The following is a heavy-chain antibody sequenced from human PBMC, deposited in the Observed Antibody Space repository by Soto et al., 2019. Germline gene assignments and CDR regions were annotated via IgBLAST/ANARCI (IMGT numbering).Heavy chain of an antibody. CDR3: ARGAGNYDSSGCFDP. J-gene: IGHJ5*02. V-gene: IGHV1-69*13. CDR2: IIPIFGTA. CDR1: GGTFSSYA. Sequence: ASVKVSCKASGGTFSSYAISWVRQAPGQGLEWMGGIIPIFGTANYAQKFQGRVTITADESTSTAYMELSSLRSEDTAVYYCARGAGNYDSSGCFDPWGQGTLVTVSS. D-gene: IGHD3-22*01.